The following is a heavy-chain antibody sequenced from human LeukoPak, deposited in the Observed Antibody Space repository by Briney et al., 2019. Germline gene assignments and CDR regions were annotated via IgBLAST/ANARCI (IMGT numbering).Heavy chain of an antibody. CDR2: IYPGDSDT. CDR1: GYSFTSYW. V-gene: IGHV5-51*01. Sequence: GESLKISCKGSGYSFTSYWIGWVRQMPGKGLEWMGIIYPGDSDTRYSPSFQGQVTISADKSISTAYLQWSSLKASDTAMYYCARHPPSIAAAGTKWFDPWGQGTLVTVSS. CDR3: ARHPPSIAAAGTKWFDP. D-gene: IGHD6-13*01. J-gene: IGHJ5*02.